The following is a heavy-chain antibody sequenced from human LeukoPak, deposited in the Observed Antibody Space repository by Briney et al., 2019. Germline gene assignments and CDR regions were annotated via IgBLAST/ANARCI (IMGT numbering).Heavy chain of an antibody. CDR1: GFTFSDYA. CDR2: INSGGAI. Sequence: GGSLRLSCAASGFTFSDYAMTWVRQAPGKGLEWVSTINSGGAINYADSVKGRFTVSRDNSKNTLYLQLNSLRAEDTAVYYCAKDSSQRAHGSGKYFDYWGQGVLVTVAS. CDR3: AKDSSQRAHGSGKYFDY. J-gene: IGHJ4*02. D-gene: IGHD3-10*01. V-gene: IGHV3-23*01.